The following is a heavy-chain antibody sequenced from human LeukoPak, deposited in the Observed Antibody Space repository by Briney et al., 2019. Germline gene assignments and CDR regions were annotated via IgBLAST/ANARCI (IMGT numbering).Heavy chain of an antibody. D-gene: IGHD4-17*01. CDR1: GGSFSGYY. CDR2: INHSEST. J-gene: IGHJ4*02. CDR3: ARRLYYGDYVLFDY. Sequence: SETLSLTCAVYGGSFSGYYWSWIRQPPGKGLEWIGEINHSESTNYNPSLKSRVTISVDTSKNQFSLKLSSVTAADTAVYYCARRLYYGDYVLFDYWGQGTLVTVSS. V-gene: IGHV4-34*01.